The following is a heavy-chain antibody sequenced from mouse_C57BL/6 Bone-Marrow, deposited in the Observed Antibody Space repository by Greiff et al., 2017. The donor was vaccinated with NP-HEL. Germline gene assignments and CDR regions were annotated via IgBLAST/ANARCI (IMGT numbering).Heavy chain of an antibody. CDR1: GFTFSNYW. J-gene: IGHJ2*01. CDR2: IRLKSDNYAT. D-gene: IGHD1-1*01. Sequence: EVKLVESGGGLVQPGGSMKLSCVASGFTFSNYWMNWVRQSPEKGLEWVAQIRLKSDNYATHYAESVKGRFTISRDDSKSSVYLQMNNLRAEDTGNYYCTGNYYYGSSLYYFDYWGQGTTLTVSS. V-gene: IGHV6-3*01. CDR3: TGNYYYGSSLYYFDY.